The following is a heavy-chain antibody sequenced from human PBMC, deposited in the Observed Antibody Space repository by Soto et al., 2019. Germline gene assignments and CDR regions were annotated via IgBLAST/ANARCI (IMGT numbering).Heavy chain of an antibody. V-gene: IGHV4-59*02. Sequence: SETLALTCTVSGGSVSSYYWSWIRQPPGKGLEWIGYIYYSGSTNYNPSLKSRVTISVDTSKNQFSLKLSSVTAADTAVYYCARGRYYDSSGYYGKDAFDIWGQGTMVTVSS. J-gene: IGHJ3*02. CDR2: IYYSGST. D-gene: IGHD3-22*01. CDR3: ARGRYYDSSGYYGKDAFDI. CDR1: GGSVSSYY.